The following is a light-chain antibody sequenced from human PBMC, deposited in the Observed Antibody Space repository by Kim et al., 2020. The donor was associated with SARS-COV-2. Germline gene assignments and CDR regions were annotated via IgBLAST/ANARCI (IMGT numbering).Light chain of an antibody. CDR1: SSDFENNT. CDR2: YND. J-gene: IGLJ2*01. Sequence: GQRFTTPWPGSSSDFENNTSHWYQPLPGTAPNLLIYYNDQRPAGVPDRFSGSKSGGSAALAISGLQSEDEADYYYSSWDDSLNAVVFGGGTQLTVL. V-gene: IGLV1-44*01. CDR3: SSWDDSLNAVV.